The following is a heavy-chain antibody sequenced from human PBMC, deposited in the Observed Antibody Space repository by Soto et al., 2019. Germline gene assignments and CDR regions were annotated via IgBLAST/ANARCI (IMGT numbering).Heavy chain of an antibody. D-gene: IGHD3-16*01. Sequence: EVPLVESGGGLVRPGGSLRLSCAASGFTLRSYWMNWVRQAPGKGLECVANIKQDGSEKYYVDSVKGRFTISRDNAKNSLHLQMNSLRVGDTAVYYCARGSDAAFDICGQGTMVTVSS. CDR2: IKQDGSEK. CDR1: GFTLRSYW. CDR3: ARGSDAAFDI. V-gene: IGHV3-7*01. J-gene: IGHJ3*02.